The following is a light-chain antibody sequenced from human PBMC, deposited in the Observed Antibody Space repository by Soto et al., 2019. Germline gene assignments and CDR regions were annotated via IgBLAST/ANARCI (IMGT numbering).Light chain of an antibody. CDR3: QRYDSAPWT. V-gene: IGKV1-27*01. J-gene: IGKJ1*01. CDR1: QGISNY. CDR2: SAS. Sequence: DIQMTQSPSSLSASVGDKVTITCRASQGISNYLAWYQQKPGKVPTLLIYSASTLQSGVPYRFSGSGSGTAFTLTISSLQPEDVATYYCQRYDSAPWTFGQGTKVEIK.